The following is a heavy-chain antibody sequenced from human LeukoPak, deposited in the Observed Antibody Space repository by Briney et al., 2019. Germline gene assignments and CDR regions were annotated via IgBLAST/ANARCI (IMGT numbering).Heavy chain of an antibody. D-gene: IGHD6-6*01. Sequence: ASVKVSCKASGYTFTSYGISWVRQAPGQGLEWMGWINPNSGGTNYAQKFQGRVTMTRDTSISTAYMELSRLRSDDTAVYYCARDPSSIAARNTFDYWGQGTLVTVSS. V-gene: IGHV1-2*02. CDR1: GYTFTSYG. J-gene: IGHJ4*02. CDR3: ARDPSSIAARNTFDY. CDR2: INPNSGGT.